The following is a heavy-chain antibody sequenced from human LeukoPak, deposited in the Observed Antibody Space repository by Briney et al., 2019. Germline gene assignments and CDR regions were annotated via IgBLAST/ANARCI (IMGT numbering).Heavy chain of an antibody. V-gene: IGHV3-21*01. Sequence: GGSLRLSCAASGFTFSSYSMNWVRQAPGKGLEWVSSISSSSSYIYYADSVKGRFTISRDNAKNSLYLLMNSLRAEDTAVYYCARRVASANDAFDIWGLGTMVTVSS. D-gene: IGHD6-13*01. CDR2: ISSSSSYI. J-gene: IGHJ3*02. CDR1: GFTFSSYS. CDR3: ARRVASANDAFDI.